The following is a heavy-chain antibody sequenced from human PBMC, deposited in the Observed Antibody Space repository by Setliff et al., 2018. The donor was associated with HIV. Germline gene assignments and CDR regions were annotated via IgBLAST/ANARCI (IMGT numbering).Heavy chain of an antibody. CDR2: IIPMFGTR. J-gene: IGHJ3*02. V-gene: IGHV1-69*05. Sequence: SVKVSCKASGGTFSSYAINWVRQAPGQGLEWMGGIIPMFGTRNYAQKFQGRVTITTDESTGTAYMELSSLRSEDTALYYCARGQSQGYAYSGSYGAFDIWGQGTMVTVSS. D-gene: IGHD1-26*01. CDR1: GGTFSSYA. CDR3: ARGQSQGYAYSGSYGAFDI.